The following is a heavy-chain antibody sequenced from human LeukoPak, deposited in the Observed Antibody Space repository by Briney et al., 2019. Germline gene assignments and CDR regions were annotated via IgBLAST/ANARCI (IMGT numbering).Heavy chain of an antibody. CDR3: TREIGEQFDY. V-gene: IGHV4-59*01. J-gene: IGHJ4*02. D-gene: IGHD3-10*01. CDR1: GGSISSYY. Sequence: SETLSLTCTVSGGSISSYYWSWIRQPPGKGLEWIGYIYYSGSTNYNPSLKSRVTISVDTSKNQFSLKLSSVTAADTAVYYCTREIGEQFDYGGQGTLVTVSA. CDR2: IYYSGST.